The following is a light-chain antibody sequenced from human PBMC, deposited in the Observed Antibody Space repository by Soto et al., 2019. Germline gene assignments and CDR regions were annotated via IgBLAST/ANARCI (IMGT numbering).Light chain of an antibody. V-gene: IGKV3-20*01. CDR2: AAS. CDR3: QQYGRSPSVLFT. J-gene: IGKJ3*01. Sequence: EIVLTQSPGTLSLSPGERATLSCKASQSVYRSNLAWYQQKHGQDPRLLIYAASRRATGITDRFSGSGSGTDFTLTISRLGAEDSAVYYCQQYGRSPSVLFTFGDGTKVYIQ. CDR1: QSVYRSN.